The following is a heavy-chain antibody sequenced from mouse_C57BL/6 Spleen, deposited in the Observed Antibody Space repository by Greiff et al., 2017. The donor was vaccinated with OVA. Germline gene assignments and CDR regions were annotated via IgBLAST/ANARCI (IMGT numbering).Heavy chain of an antibody. J-gene: IGHJ4*01. V-gene: IGHV3-6*01. CDR2: ISYDGSN. CDR1: GYSITSGYY. Sequence: DVQLQESGPGLVKPSQSLSLTCSVTGYSITSGYYWNWIRQFPGNKLEWMGYISYDGSNNYNPSLKNRISITRDTSKNQFFLKLNSVTTEDTATYYCAREGLYYYGSSYNYAMDYWGQGTSVTVSS. D-gene: IGHD1-1*01. CDR3: AREGLYYYGSSYNYAMDY.